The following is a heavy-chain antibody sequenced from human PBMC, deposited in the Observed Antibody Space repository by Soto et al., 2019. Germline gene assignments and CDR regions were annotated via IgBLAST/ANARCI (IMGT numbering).Heavy chain of an antibody. Sequence: SETLSLTCAVAGGSISSGGYSWSWIRQPPGKGLEWIGYIYHSGSTYYNPSLKSRIIMSVDTSQNQFSLKLDSVTAADTALYFCASVSRVAAAGGSYLDYWGQGLRVTVSS. CDR3: ASVSRVAAAGGSYLDY. CDR2: IYHSGST. J-gene: IGHJ4*02. V-gene: IGHV4-30-2*05. D-gene: IGHD6-13*01. CDR1: GGSISSGGYS.